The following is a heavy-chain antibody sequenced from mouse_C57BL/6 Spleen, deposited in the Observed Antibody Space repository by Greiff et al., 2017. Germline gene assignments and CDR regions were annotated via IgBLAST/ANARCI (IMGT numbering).Heavy chain of an antibody. CDR3: ARGLDGFDY. CDR1: GFTFSSYA. J-gene: IGHJ2*01. CDR2: ISDGGSYT. Sequence: EVNVVESGGGLVKPGGSLKLSCAASGFTFSSYAMSWVRQTPEKRLEWVATISDGGSYTYYPDNVKGRFTISRDNAKNNLYLQMSHLKSEDTAMYYCARGLDGFDYWGQGTTLTVSS. V-gene: IGHV5-4*03. D-gene: IGHD2-3*01.